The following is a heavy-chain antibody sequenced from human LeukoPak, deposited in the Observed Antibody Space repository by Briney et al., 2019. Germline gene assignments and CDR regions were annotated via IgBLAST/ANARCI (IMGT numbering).Heavy chain of an antibody. CDR1: GASISSSSYY. J-gene: IGHJ5*02. D-gene: IGHD3-3*01. Sequence: SETLSLTCTVSGASISSSSYYWGWLRQPPGKGLEWIGSIYYSGSTYYNPSLKSRVTISVDTSKIQLSLKLSSVTAADTAVYCCARHQPDDYDFWSVLSWFDPWGQGTLVTVSS. V-gene: IGHV4-39*01. CDR3: ARHQPDDYDFWSVLSWFDP. CDR2: IYYSGST.